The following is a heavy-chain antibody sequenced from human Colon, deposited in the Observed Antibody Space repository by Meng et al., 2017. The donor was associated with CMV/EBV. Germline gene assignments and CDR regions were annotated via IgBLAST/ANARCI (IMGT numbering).Heavy chain of an antibody. CDR3: ARVKLQNNQYYFDY. CDR2: LNHSGST. J-gene: IGHJ4*02. CDR1: GGSFNAYY. V-gene: IGHV4-34*01. D-gene: IGHD4-11*01. Sequence: QVQLQHGGAGLLNPSETLSPSCAISGGSFNAYYLTWIRQSPGKGLEWIGELNHSGSTNYNPSLKSRVTISIDTSKRHFSLKLSSVTAADTAVYYCARVKLQNNQYYFDYWGQGTLVTVSS.